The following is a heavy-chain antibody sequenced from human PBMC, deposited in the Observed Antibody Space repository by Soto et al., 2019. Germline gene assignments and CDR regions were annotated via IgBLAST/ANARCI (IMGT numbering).Heavy chain of an antibody. CDR1: GGNFNSYA. D-gene: IGHD3-10*01. J-gene: IGHJ5*02. Sequence: QVQLVQSGAEVKKPGSSVKVSCKASGGNFNSYAISWVRQATGQGPEWMGGIIPMSGIPNYAQKFQGRVTITADKSTNTVYVEVTNLRYEDTDVYYCARRGRESANWFYPWGQGTLVTVSS. V-gene: IGHV1-69*17. CDR3: ARRGRESANWFYP. CDR2: IIPMSGIP.